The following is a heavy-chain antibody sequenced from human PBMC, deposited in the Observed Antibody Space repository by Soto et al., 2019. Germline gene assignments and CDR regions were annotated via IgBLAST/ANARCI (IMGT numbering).Heavy chain of an antibody. J-gene: IGHJ6*02. D-gene: IGHD3-10*01. V-gene: IGHV1-2*02. CDR3: ARNMDYYYGPGSGNGHGV. CDR2: INPKFGDT. Sequence: QVQLVQSGAEVKEPGDSVRVSCEASGYTFSAYYIHWVRQAPGQGLAWMGWINPKFGDTTYAQDFQGRVTMTRDMSISTVSMELSRLTSYDTAIYYCARNMDYYYGPGSGNGHGVWGQGTTVSVFS. CDR1: GYTFSAYY.